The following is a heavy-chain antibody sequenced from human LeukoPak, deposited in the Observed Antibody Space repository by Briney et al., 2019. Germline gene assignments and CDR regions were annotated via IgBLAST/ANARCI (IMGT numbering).Heavy chain of an antibody. D-gene: IGHD6-6*01. CDR2: ISSSGNYI. CDR3: TSSTGFGKYFDY. J-gene: IGHJ4*02. CDR1: GFTFSSYT. V-gene: IGHV3-21*03. Sequence: GGSLRLSCAASGFTFSSYTMYWVRQAPGKGLEWVSSISSSGNYIYYVDSVRGRFTLSRDNAKNSVYLQVNSLRAEDTAVYYCTSSTGFGKYFDYWGQGILVTVSS.